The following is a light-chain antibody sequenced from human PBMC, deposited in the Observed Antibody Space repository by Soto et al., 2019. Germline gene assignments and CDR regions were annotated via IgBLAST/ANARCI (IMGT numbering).Light chain of an antibody. CDR2: EVN. V-gene: IGLV2-8*01. Sequence: QSALTQPPSASGSPGQSVTISCTGTSSDVGRYNFVSWYQQHPGKAPKLMIYEVNKRPSGVPDRFSGSKSGNTASLTVSWLQAEDEADYYCSSYAGSNNVLFGGGTQLTVL. CDR1: SSDVGRYNF. CDR3: SSYAGSNNVL. J-gene: IGLJ2*01.